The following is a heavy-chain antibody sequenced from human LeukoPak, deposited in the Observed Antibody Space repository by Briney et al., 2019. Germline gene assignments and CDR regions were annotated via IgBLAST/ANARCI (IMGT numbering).Heavy chain of an antibody. V-gene: IGHV1-2*02. J-gene: IGHJ1*01. CDR2: INPNSGDT. D-gene: IGHD3-22*01. CDR3: ARGYYDSSDFEYFQH. CDR1: GYTFTGYY. Sequence: AASVKVSCKASGYTFTGYYMHWVRQAPGQGLEWMAWINPNSGDTNYAQKFQGRVTMTRDTSISTVYMELSRLRSDDTAVFFCARGYYDSSDFEYFQHWGQGTLVTVSS.